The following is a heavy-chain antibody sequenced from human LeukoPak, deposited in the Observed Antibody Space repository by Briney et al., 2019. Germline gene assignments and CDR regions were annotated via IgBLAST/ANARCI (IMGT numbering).Heavy chain of an antibody. Sequence: GGSLRLSCAASGFTVSSTYMSWVRQAPGKGLEWVSVIYSGGKVYYIDSVKGRFTISRDNAKNSLYLQMNSLRAEDTAVYYCARYVPYYGMDVWGQGTTVTVSS. J-gene: IGHJ6*02. V-gene: IGHV3-53*01. CDR2: IYSGGKV. CDR3: ARYVPYYGMDV. CDR1: GFTVSSTY. D-gene: IGHD3-10*02.